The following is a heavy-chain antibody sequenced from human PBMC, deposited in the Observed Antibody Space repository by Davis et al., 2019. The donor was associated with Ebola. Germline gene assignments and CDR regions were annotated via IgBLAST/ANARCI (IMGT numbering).Heavy chain of an antibody. J-gene: IGHJ4*02. D-gene: IGHD6-13*01. V-gene: IGHV1-46*01. CDR2: INPSGGST. CDR1: GYTFISYY. CDR3: ARAPHSSTPFDY. Sequence: AASVKVSCKASGYTFISYYMHWVRQAPGQGLEWMGIINPSGGSTTYAQKFQGRVTMTRDTSTSTVYTELSSLRSEDTAVYYCARAPHSSTPFDYWGQGILVTVSS.